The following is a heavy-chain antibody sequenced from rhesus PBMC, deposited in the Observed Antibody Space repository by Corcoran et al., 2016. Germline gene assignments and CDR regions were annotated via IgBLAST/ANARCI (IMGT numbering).Heavy chain of an antibody. CDR2: ISGSSVST. V-gene: IGHV4-99*02. CDR1: GYSISRVYC. Sequence: QVQLQESGPGLVKPSETLSLTCAVSGYSISRVYCWCWMRQPPGTGLEYIGYISGSSVSTNYIPSLKSRVTISKDTSKNQFSLKLSSVTAADTADYYCVRDRSNGWYEAFAFWGQGLRVTVSS. J-gene: IGHJ3*01. CDR3: VRDRSNGWYEAFAF. D-gene: IGHD6-31*01.